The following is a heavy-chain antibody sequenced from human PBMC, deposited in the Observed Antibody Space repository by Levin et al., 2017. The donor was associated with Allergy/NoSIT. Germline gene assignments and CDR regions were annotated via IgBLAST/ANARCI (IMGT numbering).Heavy chain of an antibody. D-gene: IGHD5-18*01. Sequence: GESLKISCAASGFTFSDYYMSWIRQAPGKGLEWVSYISSSGSTIYYADSVKGRFTISRDNAKNSLYLQMNSLRAEDTAVYYCARDDGERLGYSYGATGYYYGMDVWGQGTTVTVSS. CDR3: ARDDGERLGYSYGATGYYYGMDV. V-gene: IGHV3-11*01. CDR1: GFTFSDYY. J-gene: IGHJ6*02. CDR2: ISSSGSTI.